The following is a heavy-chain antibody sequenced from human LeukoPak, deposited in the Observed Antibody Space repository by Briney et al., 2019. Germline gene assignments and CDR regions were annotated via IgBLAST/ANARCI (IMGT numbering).Heavy chain of an antibody. D-gene: IGHD3-10*01. CDR1: GGSFSGYY. Sequence: SETLSLTCAVYGGSFSGYYWSWIRQPPGKGLEWIGEINHSGSTNYNPSLKSRVTISVDTSKNRFSLKLSSVTAADTAVYYCARRMVRGFPVKWGQGTLVTVSS. V-gene: IGHV4-34*01. CDR3: ARRMVRGFPVK. CDR2: INHSGST. J-gene: IGHJ4*02.